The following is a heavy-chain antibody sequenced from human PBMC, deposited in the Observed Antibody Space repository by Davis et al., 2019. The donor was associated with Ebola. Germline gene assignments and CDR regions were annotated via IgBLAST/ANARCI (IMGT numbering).Heavy chain of an antibody. J-gene: IGHJ4*02. CDR1: GFTFSAYG. D-gene: IGHD3-16*01. Sequence: GESLKISCAASGFTFSAYGMHWVRQAPGKGLEWVSAITGSGDRTYYADSVKGRFTISRDNSKNTLYLQMNSLRVEDTAIYWCAKDLATGGYALFYFDYWGPGTLVTVSS. CDR3: AKDLATGGYALFYFDY. CDR2: ITGSGDRT. V-gene: IGHV3-23*01.